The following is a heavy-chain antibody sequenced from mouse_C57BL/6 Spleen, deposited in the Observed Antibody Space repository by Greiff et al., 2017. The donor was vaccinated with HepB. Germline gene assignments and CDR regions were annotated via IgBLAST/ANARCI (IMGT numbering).Heavy chain of an antibody. J-gene: IGHJ3*01. D-gene: IGHD2-10*01. CDR2: IHPNSGST. V-gene: IGHV1-64*01. CDR1: GYTFTSYW. Sequence: VQLQQPGAELVKPGASVKLSCKASGYTFTSYWMHWVKQRPGQGLEWIGMIHPNSGSTNYNEKFKSKATLTVDKSSSTAYMQLSSLTSEDSAVYYCARGGAYYGNWGFAYWGQGTLVTVSA. CDR3: ARGGAYYGNWGFAY.